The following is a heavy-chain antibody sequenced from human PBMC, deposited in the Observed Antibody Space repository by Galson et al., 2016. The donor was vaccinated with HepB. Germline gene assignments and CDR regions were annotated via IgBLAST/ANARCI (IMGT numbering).Heavy chain of an antibody. Sequence: SLRLSCAASGFPFTTYWMTWVRQAPGKGLEWVANMKGDGSARYYLDSVKGRFTISRDNAKNSLYLHMNGLRAEDTALYYCASQVVTPTDAFDIWGQGTMVTGST. D-gene: IGHD4-23*01. CDR2: MKGDGSAR. V-gene: IGHV3-7*03. J-gene: IGHJ3*02. CDR3: ASQVVTPTDAFDI. CDR1: GFPFTTYW.